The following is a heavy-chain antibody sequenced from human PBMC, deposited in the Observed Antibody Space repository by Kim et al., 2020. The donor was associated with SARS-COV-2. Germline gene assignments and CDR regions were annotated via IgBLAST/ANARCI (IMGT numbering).Heavy chain of an antibody. CDR1: GFTFSSYA. CDR2: ISYDGSNK. Sequence: GGSLRLSCAASGFTFSSYAMHWVRQAPGKGLEWVAVISYDGSNKYYADSVKGRFTISRDYSKNTLYLQMNSLRAEDTAVYYCARSIAGSYYYGMDVWGQGTTVTVSS. D-gene: IGHD6-6*01. J-gene: IGHJ6*02. CDR3: ARSIAGSYYYGMDV. V-gene: IGHV3-30-3*01.